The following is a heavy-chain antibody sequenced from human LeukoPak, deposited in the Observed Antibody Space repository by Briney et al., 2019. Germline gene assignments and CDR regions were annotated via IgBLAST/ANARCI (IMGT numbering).Heavy chain of an antibody. CDR2: INPNHGGT. D-gene: IGHD3-22*01. V-gene: IGHV1-2*02. Sequence: GASVKVSCKASGYSFTDYYINWVRQAPGQGLEWMGWINPNHGGTHYAQKFQGRVTMTRDTSITTAYMELRSLRSDDTAVYYCARGVDYYDSGGYYREYFQHWGQGTLVTVSS. J-gene: IGHJ1*01. CDR3: ARGVDYYDSGGYYREYFQH. CDR1: GYSFTDYY.